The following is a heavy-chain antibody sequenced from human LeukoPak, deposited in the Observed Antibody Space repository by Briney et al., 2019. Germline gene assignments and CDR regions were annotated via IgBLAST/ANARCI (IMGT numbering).Heavy chain of an antibody. D-gene: IGHD2/OR15-2a*01. Sequence: GGSLRLSCAASGCTFSSYSMNWARQAPRKRLQGVSFISSSSSWIYYADSVKGRFTISIDNAKNSLYLQMNSLRAEETAVYYCARDPGNYYGMDVWCQGTTVIVSS. J-gene: IGHJ6*02. V-gene: IGHV3-21*04. CDR1: GCTFSSYS. CDR2: ISSSSSWI. CDR3: ARDPGNYYGMDV.